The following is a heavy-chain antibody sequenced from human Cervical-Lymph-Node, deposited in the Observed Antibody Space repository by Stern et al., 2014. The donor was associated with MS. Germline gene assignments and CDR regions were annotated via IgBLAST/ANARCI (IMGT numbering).Heavy chain of an antibody. CDR3: ARMMNDYGLDY. CDR2: IYPGDSDT. D-gene: IGHD4-17*01. V-gene: IGHV5-51*03. CDR1: GYSFSGYW. Sequence: EVQLVQSGAEVKKPGESLKISCKGSGYSFSGYWVAWVRQMPGKGLAWMGIIYPGDSDTTYSPSFQGQVTISADKSISTAYLQWNSLKASDTAMYYCARMMNDYGLDYWGQGTLVTVSA. J-gene: IGHJ4*02.